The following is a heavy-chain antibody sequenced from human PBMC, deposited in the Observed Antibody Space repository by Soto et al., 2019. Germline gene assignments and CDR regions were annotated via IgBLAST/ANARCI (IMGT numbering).Heavy chain of an antibody. J-gene: IGHJ5*02. D-gene: IGHD3-10*01. CDR2: INPNSGNT. V-gene: IGHV1-8*01. Sequence: ASVKVSCKASGYIFTNYDINWVRQATGQGLEYLGWINPNSGNTGYVQKFQGRVTMTRNTSLNTAYMELSSLRSEDTAVYYCFYFGSGTSWFDPWSQGTLVTVSS. CDR3: FYFGSGTSWFDP. CDR1: GYIFTNYD.